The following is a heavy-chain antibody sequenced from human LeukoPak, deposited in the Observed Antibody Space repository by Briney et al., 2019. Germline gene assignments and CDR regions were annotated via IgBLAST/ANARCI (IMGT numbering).Heavy chain of an antibody. J-gene: IGHJ4*02. V-gene: IGHV1-18*01. CDR2: ISGYQGST. CDR3: ARSDLGTIPAGPFNY. CDR1: GYTFTNYG. Sequence: ASVKVSCKASGYTFTNYGITWVRQAPGQGLEWMGWISGYQGSTKYAQNFQGRVTMTIDTSTSTAYMDLRSLRSNDPAIYFCARSDLGTIPAGPFNYWGQGPLVAVSS. D-gene: IGHD5-24*01.